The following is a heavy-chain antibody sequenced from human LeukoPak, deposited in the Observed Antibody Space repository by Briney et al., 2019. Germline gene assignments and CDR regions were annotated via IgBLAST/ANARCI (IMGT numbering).Heavy chain of an antibody. D-gene: IGHD3/OR15-3a*01. V-gene: IGHV3-23*01. Sequence: TGGSLRLSCEASGFTFSRYAMIWVRQAPGKGLEWVSGSSGSGGITSYADSVKGRFTISRDNSKNTLYLQMKSLRAEDTALYYCAKGGTGSYHYYGMDVWGQGTTVTVSS. CDR3: AKGGTGSYHYYGMDV. CDR1: GFTFSRYA. J-gene: IGHJ6*02. CDR2: SSGSGGIT.